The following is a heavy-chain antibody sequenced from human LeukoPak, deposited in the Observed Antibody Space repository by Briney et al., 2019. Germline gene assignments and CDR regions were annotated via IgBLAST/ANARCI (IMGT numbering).Heavy chain of an antibody. V-gene: IGHV3-23*01. CDR2: ITLSGGST. D-gene: IGHD2-2*01. CDR3: AKRGNPAVGHHYLDV. Sequence: GGSLRLSCAASGFTFSYYDMSWVRQAPGKGLEWVASITLSGGSTFYADSVKGRFTIPRDNSKNTLYPQMNSLSAEDTAVYYCAKRGNPAVGHHYLDVWGKGTTVSVSS. J-gene: IGHJ6*03. CDR1: GFTFSYYD.